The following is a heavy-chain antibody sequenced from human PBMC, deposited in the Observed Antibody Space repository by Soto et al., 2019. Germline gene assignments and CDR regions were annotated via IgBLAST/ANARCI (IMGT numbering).Heavy chain of an antibody. CDR3: ARGWELRNGMDV. V-gene: IGHV4-34*01. D-gene: IGHD1-26*01. J-gene: IGHJ6*02. CDR1: GGSFSNYY. CDR2: INHSGST. Sequence: QVQLQQWGAGLLKPSETLSLTCAVYGGSFSNYYWTWIRQPPGKGLEWIAEINHSGSTNCNPSLKSRVTISVDTAKNQFSLKLSSVTAADTAVYYYARGWELRNGMDVWGQGTTVTVSS.